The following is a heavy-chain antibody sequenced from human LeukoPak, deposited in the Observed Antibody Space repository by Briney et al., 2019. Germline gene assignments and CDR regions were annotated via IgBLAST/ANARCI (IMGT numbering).Heavy chain of an antibody. CDR3: ARTYSSGPNRDY. CDR2: TNHSGST. CDR1: GGSFSGYY. J-gene: IGHJ4*02. D-gene: IGHD6-19*01. Sequence: SETLSLTCTVSGGSFSGYYWSWIRQPPGKGLEWIGETNHSGSTNYNPSLKITVTISVDTSKIQFSLKLSSVTAADTAVYYCARTYSSGPNRDYWGQGTLVTVSS. V-gene: IGHV4-34*01.